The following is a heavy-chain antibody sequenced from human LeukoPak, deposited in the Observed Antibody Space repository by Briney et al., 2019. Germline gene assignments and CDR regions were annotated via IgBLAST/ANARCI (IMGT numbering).Heavy chain of an antibody. J-gene: IGHJ4*02. V-gene: IGHV4-30-4*01. CDR1: GGSISSGDYY. CDR2: IYYSGST. Sequence: SETLSLTCTVSGGSISSGDYYWSWIHQPPGKGLEWIGYIYYSGSTYYNPSLKSRVTISVDTSRNQFSLKLSSVTAADTAVYYCAREYGSGSYLDYWGQGTLVTVSS. D-gene: IGHD3-10*01. CDR3: AREYGSGSYLDY.